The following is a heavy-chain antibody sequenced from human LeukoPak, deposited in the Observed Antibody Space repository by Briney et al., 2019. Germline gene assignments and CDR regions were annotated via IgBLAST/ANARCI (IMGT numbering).Heavy chain of an antibody. CDR2: ISYDGSNK. V-gene: IGHV3-30*18. Sequence: GGSLRLSCVASGFTFSSYGMHWVRQAPGKGLEWVAVISYDGSNKYYADSVKGRFTISRDNSKNTLYLQMNSLRAEDTAVYYCAKDRYSYTYYFDYWGQGTLVTVSS. CDR1: GFTFSSYG. D-gene: IGHD5-18*01. J-gene: IGHJ4*02. CDR3: AKDRYSYTYYFDY.